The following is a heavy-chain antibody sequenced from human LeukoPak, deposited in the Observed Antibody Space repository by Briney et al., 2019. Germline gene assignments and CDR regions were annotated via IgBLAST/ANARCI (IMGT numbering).Heavy chain of an antibody. CDR3: ARGGVDCSGECYND. CDR1: GYSISSGYY. Sequence: SETLSLTCTVSGYSISSGYYWGWIRLPPGKGLEWIGSIYHSGSTYYNPSLKSRVTMSLDTSKNHFSLKLSSVTAADTALYYCARGGVDCSGECYNDWGQGTLVGVSS. D-gene: IGHD2-21*01. J-gene: IGHJ4*01. CDR2: IYHSGST. V-gene: IGHV4-38-2*02.